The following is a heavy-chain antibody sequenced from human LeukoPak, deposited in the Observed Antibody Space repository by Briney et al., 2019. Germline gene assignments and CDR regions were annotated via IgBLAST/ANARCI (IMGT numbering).Heavy chain of an antibody. V-gene: IGHV4-4*07. CDR3: TRDSGTTGEVKFDP. D-gene: IGHD3-10*01. CDR1: GGSISSYY. CDR2: IYSSGTI. Sequence: PSETLSLTCSVSGGSISSYYWSWIRQPAGKGLEWIGRIYSSGTITYNPSLQSRVTMSVDTSKNEFSLKMSSVTAADTAVYYCTRDSGTTGEVKFDPWGQGTLVTVSS. J-gene: IGHJ5*02.